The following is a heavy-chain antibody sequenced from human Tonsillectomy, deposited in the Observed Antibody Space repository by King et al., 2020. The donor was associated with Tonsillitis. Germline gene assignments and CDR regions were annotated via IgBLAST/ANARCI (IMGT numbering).Heavy chain of an antibody. CDR3: ARDFYGGNSVGWFYR. CDR1: GFTFSSYA. V-gene: IGHV3-30*04. Sequence: QQQLVQSGGGVVQPGRSLRLSCAVSGFTFSSYAMHWVRQAPGKGLEWVAVITYDGSNKYYSDSVKGRFTISRDNSKNTLFLQMNSLRAEDTGVYYCARDFYGGNSVGWFYRWGQGTLVTVSS. D-gene: IGHD4-23*01. CDR2: ITYDGSNK. J-gene: IGHJ5*02.